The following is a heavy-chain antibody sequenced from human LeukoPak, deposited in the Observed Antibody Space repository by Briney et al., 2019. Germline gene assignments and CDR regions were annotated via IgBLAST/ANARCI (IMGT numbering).Heavy chain of an antibody. CDR1: GYTFTSYY. CDR3: ARIRDGYNDAYDI. D-gene: IGHD5-24*01. J-gene: IGHJ3*02. CDR2: IHPGGGST. V-gene: IGHV1-46*01. Sequence: ASVKVSCKASGYTFTSYYIVWVRQAPGQGLECMGIIHPGGGSTTYAPSFQGRVTLTRDTSTSTVYMELSSLRSEDTAIYYCARIRDGYNDAYDIWGQGTVVTVPS.